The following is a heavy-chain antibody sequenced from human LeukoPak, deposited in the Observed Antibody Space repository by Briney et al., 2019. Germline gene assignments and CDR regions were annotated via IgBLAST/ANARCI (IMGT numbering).Heavy chain of an antibody. CDR3: AKGVVDYYDSSGYYPSDL. D-gene: IGHD3-22*01. V-gene: IGHV3-23*01. Sequence: GGSLRLSCAGFGFTFNSYALTWVRQAPGKGMKWVSGISGSGGTTYYADSVKGRFTISRDNFNNTLYLQMNSMRVEDTALYFCAKGVVDYYDSSGYYPSDLWGQGTLVTVSS. CDR1: GFTFNSYA. CDR2: ISGSGGTT. J-gene: IGHJ5*02.